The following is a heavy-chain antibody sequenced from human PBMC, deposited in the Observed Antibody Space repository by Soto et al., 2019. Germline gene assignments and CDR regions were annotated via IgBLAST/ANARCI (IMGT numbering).Heavy chain of an antibody. D-gene: IGHD6-13*01. CDR3: ARGGTSGWLKGAYDV. Sequence: QVQLVQSGAEVKKPGSSVKVSCKASGGNLNKHAITWVRRAPGQGLEWLGGIIPMFGIPNYPQKFQGRVTITADDSTNTSHMELHSLTSDDTAVYYCARGGTSGWLKGAYDVWGQVTMVTVSS. J-gene: IGHJ3*01. CDR1: GGNLNKHA. V-gene: IGHV1-69*01. CDR2: IIPMFGIP.